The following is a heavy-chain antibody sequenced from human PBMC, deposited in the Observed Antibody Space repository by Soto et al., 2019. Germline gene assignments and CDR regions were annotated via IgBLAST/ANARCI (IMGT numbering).Heavy chain of an antibody. J-gene: IGHJ3*02. D-gene: IGHD3-10*01. CDR3: ATLSGLLRFGYYAFDI. CDR1: GYTFTSYG. V-gene: IGHV1-18*01. CDR2: MSAYNGNT. Sequence: QVQLVQSGAEVKKPGASVKVSCKASGYTFTSYGISWVRQAPGQGLEWMGWMSAYNGNTNYAQKLQGRVTMTTDTSTCTAFMELRSLRSDDTAVYYCATLSGLLRFGYYAFDIWGQGTMVTVSS.